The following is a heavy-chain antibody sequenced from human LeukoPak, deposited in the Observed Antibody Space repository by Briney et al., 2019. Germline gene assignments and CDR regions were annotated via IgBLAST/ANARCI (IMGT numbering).Heavy chain of an antibody. CDR1: GFTFCTYS. V-gene: IGHV3-48*03. CDR3: ARRFDS. Sequence: PGGSLRLSCAASGFTFCTYSMNWVRQAPGKGLEWVSYISSTGTIYYADSVKGRFTISRDNAKNSLYLQMNSLRSEDTAIYYCARRFDSWGQGTLVTVSS. CDR2: ISSTGTI. J-gene: IGHJ4*02.